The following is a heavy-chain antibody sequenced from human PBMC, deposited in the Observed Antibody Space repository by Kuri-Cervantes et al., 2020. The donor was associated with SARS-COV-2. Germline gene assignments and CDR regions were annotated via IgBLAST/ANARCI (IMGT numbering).Heavy chain of an antibody. Sequence: GESLKISCAASGFTVSSNYMSWVRQAPGKGLEWVSVTYSGGGTYYADSVKGRFTISRDNYKNTLYLQMNSLRAEDTAVYYCARVRGDYVPWGQGTLVTVSS. CDR2: TYSGGGT. CDR3: ARVRGDYVP. D-gene: IGHD3-16*01. CDR1: GFTVSSNY. J-gene: IGHJ5*02. V-gene: IGHV3-53*01.